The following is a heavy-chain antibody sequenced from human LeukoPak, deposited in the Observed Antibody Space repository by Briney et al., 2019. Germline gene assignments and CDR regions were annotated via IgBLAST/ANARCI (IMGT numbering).Heavy chain of an antibody. CDR3: AKLLAAITMVDY. V-gene: IGHV3-30*01. CDR2: ISYDGSNK. D-gene: IGHD3-10*01. Sequence: GRSLRLSCAASGFTFSSYAMHWVRQAPGKGLEWVAVISYDGSNKYYADSVNGRFTISRDNSKNTLYLQMNSLRAEDTAVYYCAKLLAAITMVDYWGQGTLVTVSS. CDR1: GFTFSSYA. J-gene: IGHJ4*02.